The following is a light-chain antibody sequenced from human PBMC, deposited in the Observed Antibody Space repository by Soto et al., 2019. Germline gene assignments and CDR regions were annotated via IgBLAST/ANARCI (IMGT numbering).Light chain of an antibody. Sequence: QSALTQPASVSGSPGQSITISCTGTSSDVGGYNYVSWYQQHPGKAPKLMIYEVSNRPSGVSNRFSGSKSGNTASLTISGRQAEDEADYYCSSYTSSSTPHHVFGTGTKLTVL. J-gene: IGLJ1*01. CDR1: SSDVGGYNY. V-gene: IGLV2-14*01. CDR3: SSYTSSSTPHHV. CDR2: EVS.